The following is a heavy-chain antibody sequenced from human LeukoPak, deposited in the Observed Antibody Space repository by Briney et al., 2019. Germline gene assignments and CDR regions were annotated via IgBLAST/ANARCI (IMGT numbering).Heavy chain of an antibody. CDR1: GYTFTGYY. CDR3: ARESYGLSLNY. J-gene: IGHJ4*02. Sequence: ATVKVSCKASGYTFTGYYMHWVRQAPGQGLEWMGRINPNSGGTNYAQKFQGRVTMTRDTSISTAYMELSRLRSDDTAVYYCARESYGLSLNYWGQGTLVTVSS. CDR2: INPNSGGT. V-gene: IGHV1-2*06. D-gene: IGHD5-18*01.